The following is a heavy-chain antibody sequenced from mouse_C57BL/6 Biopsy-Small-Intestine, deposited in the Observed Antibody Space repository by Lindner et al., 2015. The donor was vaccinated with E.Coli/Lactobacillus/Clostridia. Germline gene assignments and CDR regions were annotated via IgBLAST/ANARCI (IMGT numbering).Heavy chain of an antibody. Sequence: VQLQESGGGLVQPKGSLKLSCAASGFSFNTYAMNWVRQAPGKGLEWVARIRSKSNNYATYYADSVKDRFTISRDDSESMLYLQMNNLKTEDTAMYYCVSLNRGYYAMDYWGQGTSVTVSS. J-gene: IGHJ4*01. CDR3: VSLNRGYYAMDY. V-gene: IGHV10-1*01. D-gene: IGHD2-14*01. CDR2: IRSKSNNYAT. CDR1: GFSFNTYA.